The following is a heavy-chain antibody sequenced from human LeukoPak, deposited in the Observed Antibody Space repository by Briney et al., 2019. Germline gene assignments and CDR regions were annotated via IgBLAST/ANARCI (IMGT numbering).Heavy chain of an antibody. CDR3: ARDSGSGGWYESDFDY. CDR2: IKQDGSEK. Sequence: GGSLRLSCAASGFTFSSYWMSWVRQAPGKGLEWVANIKQDGSEKYYVDSVKGRFTISRDNAKNSLYLQMNSLRAEDTAVYYCARDSGSGGWYESDFDYWGQGTLVTVSS. V-gene: IGHV3-7*01. J-gene: IGHJ4*02. CDR1: GFTFSSYW. D-gene: IGHD6-19*01.